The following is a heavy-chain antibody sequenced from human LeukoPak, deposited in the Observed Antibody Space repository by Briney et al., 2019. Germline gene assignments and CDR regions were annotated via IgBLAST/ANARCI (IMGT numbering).Heavy chain of an antibody. D-gene: IGHD3-9*01. CDR3: ARSFSGYDILTGYYGFVY. V-gene: IGHV4-39*01. CDR2: IYYSGST. CDR1: GGSISSSSYY. J-gene: IGHJ4*02. Sequence: SETLSLTCTVSGGSISSSSYYWGWIRQPPGKGLEWIGSIYYSGSTYYTPSLKSRVTISVDTSKNQFSLKLSSVTAADTAVYYCARSFSGYDILTGYYGFVYWGQGTLVTVSS.